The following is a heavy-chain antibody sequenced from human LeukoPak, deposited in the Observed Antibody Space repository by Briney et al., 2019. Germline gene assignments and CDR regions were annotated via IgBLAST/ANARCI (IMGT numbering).Heavy chain of an antibody. Sequence: PSQTLSLTCTVSGGSISSYYWSWIRQPPGKGLEWIGYIYYSGSTNYNPSLKSRVTISVDTSKNQFSLKLSSVTAADTAVYYCARYVPADIVVFGYYYGMDVWGQGTTVTVSS. CDR1: GGSISSYY. CDR3: ARYVPADIVVFGYYYGMDV. CDR2: IYYSGST. D-gene: IGHD2-2*01. J-gene: IGHJ6*02. V-gene: IGHV4-59*08.